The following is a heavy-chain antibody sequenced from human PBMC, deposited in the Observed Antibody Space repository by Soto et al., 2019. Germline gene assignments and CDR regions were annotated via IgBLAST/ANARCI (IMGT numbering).Heavy chain of an antibody. D-gene: IGHD3-9*01. CDR2: ISGSGGST. CDR1: GFTFSRYA. J-gene: IGHJ3*02. CDR3: AKVRRKGGFTYYDILTGPVDI. Sequence: PGGALRLSCAASGFTFSRYAMSWVRQAPGKGLKWVSAISGSGGSTYYADSVKGRFTISRDNSKNTLYLQMNSLRAEDTAVYYCAKVRRKGGFTYYDILTGPVDIWGQGTMVTVSS. V-gene: IGHV3-23*01.